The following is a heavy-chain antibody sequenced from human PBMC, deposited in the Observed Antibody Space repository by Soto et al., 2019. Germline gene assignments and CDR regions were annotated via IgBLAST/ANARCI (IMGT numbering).Heavy chain of an antibody. Sequence: ASVKVSCKASGDTFTGYYMHWVRQAPGQGLEWMGWINSYNGNTNYAQKFQGRVTMTTDTSSNTAYMELRSLRSDDTAVYYCARNWDYDVLTGADFWGQGTLVTVSS. V-gene: IGHV1-18*04. D-gene: IGHD3-9*01. CDR2: INSYNGNT. J-gene: IGHJ4*02. CDR1: GDTFTGYY. CDR3: ARNWDYDVLTGADF.